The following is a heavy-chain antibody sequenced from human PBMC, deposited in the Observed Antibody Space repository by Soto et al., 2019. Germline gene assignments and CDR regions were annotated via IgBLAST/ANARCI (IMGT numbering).Heavy chain of an antibody. D-gene: IGHD6-25*01. CDR3: VPQRLVGDLNAF. CDR2: INPRDSDA. CDR1: GYTFTSYW. V-gene: IGHV5-51*01. J-gene: IGHJ1*01. Sequence: ESMKMSCLGSGYTFTSYWIGWVRQMPGKGLEWMGIINPRDSDARYSPSFRGQVIISVDKSISTAFLQWNSLKASDTAMYYCVPQRLVGDLNAFWGQGTPV.